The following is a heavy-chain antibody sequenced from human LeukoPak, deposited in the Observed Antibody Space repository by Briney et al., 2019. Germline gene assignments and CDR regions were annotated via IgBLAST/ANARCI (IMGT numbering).Heavy chain of an antibody. D-gene: IGHD3-22*01. V-gene: IGHV6-1*01. Sequence: SQTLSLTCAISGDSVSSNTAAWNWIRQSPSRGLEWLGRTYYRSKWYNDYAVSVKSRITINPDTSKNRFSLQLNSVTPEDTAVYYCAREGYYDSSVTDNWFDPWGQGTLVTVSS. CDR2: TYYRSKWYN. CDR1: GDSVSSNTAA. J-gene: IGHJ5*02. CDR3: AREGYYDSSVTDNWFDP.